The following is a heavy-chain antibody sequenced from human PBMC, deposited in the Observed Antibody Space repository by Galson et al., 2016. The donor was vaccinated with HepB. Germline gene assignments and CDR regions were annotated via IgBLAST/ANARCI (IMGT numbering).Heavy chain of an antibody. CDR2: ISYDGSNK. J-gene: IGHJ4*02. V-gene: IGHV3-30-3*01. D-gene: IGHD3-22*01. Sequence: SLRLSCAASGFTFSNHVIHWVRQAPGKGLEWVAMISYDGSNKYHADSVKGRFTISRDNSRNTLSLQMNSLRAEDTAVYYCASGYYYDSSGYYSDFWGQGTLVTVSS. CDR3: ASGYYYDSSGYYSDF. CDR1: GFTFSNHV.